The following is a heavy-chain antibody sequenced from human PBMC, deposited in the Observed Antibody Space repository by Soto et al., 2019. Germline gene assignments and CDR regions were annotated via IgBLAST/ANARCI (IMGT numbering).Heavy chain of an antibody. CDR3: AKDSYQLLLGYYGMDV. D-gene: IGHD2-2*01. J-gene: IGHJ6*02. V-gene: IGHV3-30*18. Sequence: GGSLRLSCAASGFTFTSYDMHWVRQAPGKGLEWVAVISYDGSNKYYADSVKGRFTISRDNSKNTLYLQMNSLRAEDTAVYYCAKDSYQLLLGYYGMDVWGQGTTVTVSS. CDR2: ISYDGSNK. CDR1: GFTFTSYD.